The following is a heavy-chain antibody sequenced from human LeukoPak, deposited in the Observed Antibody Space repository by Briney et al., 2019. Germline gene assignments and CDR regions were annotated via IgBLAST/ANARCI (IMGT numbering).Heavy chain of an antibody. D-gene: IGHD1-26*01. Sequence: ASVKVSCKASGYTFTSYGISWVRQAPGQGLEWMGWISAYNGNTNYAQELQGRVTMTTDTSTSTAYMELRSLRSDDTAVYYCARNHHSQIVGATPNFDYWGQGTLVTVSS. V-gene: IGHV1-18*01. CDR2: ISAYNGNT. J-gene: IGHJ4*02. CDR1: GYTFTSYG. CDR3: ARNHHSQIVGATPNFDY.